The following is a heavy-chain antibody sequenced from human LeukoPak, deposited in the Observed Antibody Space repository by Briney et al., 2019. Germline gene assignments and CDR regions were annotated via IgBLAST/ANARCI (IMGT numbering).Heavy chain of an antibody. CDR2: IYSTGTT. CDR3: ARDSGFWLY. CDR1: GDSITSGSLY. V-gene: IGHV4-39*07. J-gene: IGHJ4*02. D-gene: IGHD3-22*01. Sequence: SETLSLTCIVSGDSITSGSLYWGWIRQTPGKGLEWIGNIYSTGTTSFNPSLKSRITMSVDTSKNQFSLNLASVTATDTAVYFCARDSGFWLYWGQGTLVTVST.